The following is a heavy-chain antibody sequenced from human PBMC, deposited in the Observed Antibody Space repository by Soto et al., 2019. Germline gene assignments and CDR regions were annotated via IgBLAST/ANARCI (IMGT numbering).Heavy chain of an antibody. Sequence: AASVKVSCKASGGTFSSYAISWVRQAPGQGLEWMGGIIPIFGTANYAQKFQGRVTITADKSTSTAYMELSSLRSEDTAVYYCASSESKDYYDSSGYYFAFDYWGQGTLVTVSS. CDR2: IIPIFGTA. J-gene: IGHJ4*02. D-gene: IGHD3-22*01. CDR3: ASSESKDYYDSSGYYFAFDY. V-gene: IGHV1-69*06. CDR1: GGTFSSYA.